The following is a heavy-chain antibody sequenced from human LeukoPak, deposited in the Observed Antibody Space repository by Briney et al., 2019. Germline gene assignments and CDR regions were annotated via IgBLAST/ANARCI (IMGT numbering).Heavy chain of an antibody. CDR3: ARVSVRRQWQMGDY. CDR1: GGSFSGYY. Sequence: SETLSLTCAVYGGSFSGYYWSWIRQPPGKGLEWIGEINRSGSTNCNPSLKSRVTISVDTSKNQFSLKLSSVTAADTAVYYCARVSVRRQWQMGDYWGQGTLATVSS. D-gene: IGHD6-19*01. V-gene: IGHV4-34*01. J-gene: IGHJ4*02. CDR2: INRSGST.